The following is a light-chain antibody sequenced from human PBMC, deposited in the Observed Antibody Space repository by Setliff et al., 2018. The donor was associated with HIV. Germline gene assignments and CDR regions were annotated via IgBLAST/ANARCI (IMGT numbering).Light chain of an antibody. CDR1: SSDVGTYNF. Sequence: QSALTQPASVSGSPGQSITTSCAGTSSDVGTYNFVSWYQQHPGKGPKLMIYDVSNRPSGVPNRFSGSKSGNTASLTISGLQAADEADYYCSSYTSSTPLYVFGTGTKV. CDR2: DVS. CDR3: SSYTSSTPLYV. J-gene: IGLJ1*01. V-gene: IGLV2-14*03.